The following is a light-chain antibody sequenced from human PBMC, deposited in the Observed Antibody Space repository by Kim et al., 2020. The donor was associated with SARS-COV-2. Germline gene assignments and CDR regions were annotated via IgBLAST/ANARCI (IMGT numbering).Light chain of an antibody. CDR3: QAWDSSTHNYV. CDR1: KLGDKY. J-gene: IGLJ1*01. CDR2: QDN. Sequence: SYELTQPPSVSVSPGQTASITCSGYKLGDKYVSRYQKKPGQSPAVVIHQDNQRPSGIPERFSGSNSGNTATLTIRGTQAMDEADYYCQAWDSSTHNYVFG. V-gene: IGLV3-1*01.